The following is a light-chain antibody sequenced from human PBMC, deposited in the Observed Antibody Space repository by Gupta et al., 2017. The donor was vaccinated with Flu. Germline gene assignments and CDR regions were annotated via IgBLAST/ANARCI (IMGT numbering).Light chain of an antibody. J-gene: IGKJ2*01. CDR2: LGS. CDR3: MQSLQTAYT. V-gene: IGKV2-28*01. CDR1: QSLLHSNGYIY. Sequence: DLVLTQSPLSLPVTPGESASISCRSSQSLLHSNGYIYLDWYLQRPGQSPPLLIYLGSNRASAVPDRFSGSGSGTDFTLKISRVEAEDVGVDYCMQSLQTAYTFGQGTKLEIK.